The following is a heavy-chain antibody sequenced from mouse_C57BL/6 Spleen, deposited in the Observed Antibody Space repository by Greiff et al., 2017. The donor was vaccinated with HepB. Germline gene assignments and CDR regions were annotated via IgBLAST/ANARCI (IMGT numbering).Heavy chain of an antibody. CDR2: IYPGDGDT. CDR1: GYAFSSSW. D-gene: IGHD1-1*01. V-gene: IGHV1-82*01. Sequence: VQLQQSGPELVKPGASVKISCKASGYAFSSSWMNWVKQRPGKGLEWIGRIYPGDGDTNYNGKFKGKATLTADKSSSTAYMQLSSLTSEDSAVYFCARITTHFDVWGTGTTVTVSS. CDR3: ARITTHFDV. J-gene: IGHJ1*03.